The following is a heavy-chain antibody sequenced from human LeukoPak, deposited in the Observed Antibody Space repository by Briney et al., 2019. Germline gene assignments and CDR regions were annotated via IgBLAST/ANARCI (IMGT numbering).Heavy chain of an antibody. CDR1: GGSISSSSYY. J-gene: IGHJ4*02. Sequence: SETLSLTCTVSGGSISSSSYYWGWIRQPPGKGLEWIGSIYYSGSTYYNPSLKSRVIISVDTSKNQFSLKLSSVTAADTAVYYCARTQSPWGRDQLLSFGYFDYWGQGTLVTVSS. CDR3: ARTQSPWGRDQLLSFGYFDY. V-gene: IGHV4-39*01. CDR2: IYYSGST. D-gene: IGHD2-2*01.